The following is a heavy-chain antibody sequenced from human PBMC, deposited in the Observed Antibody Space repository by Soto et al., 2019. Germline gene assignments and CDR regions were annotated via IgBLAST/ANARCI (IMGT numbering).Heavy chain of an antibody. CDR1: GGSISSSNW. CDR2: IYHSGST. CDR3: ERVLGRGYYVSGGKAAFDI. Sequence: SETLSLTCAVSGGSISSSNWWSWVRQPPGKGLEWIGEIYHSGSTNYNPSLKSRVTISVDKSKNQFSLKLSSVTAADTAVYYFERVLGRGYYVSGGKAAFDIWGQGTVVTVS. V-gene: IGHV4-4*02. D-gene: IGHD3-22*01. J-gene: IGHJ3*02.